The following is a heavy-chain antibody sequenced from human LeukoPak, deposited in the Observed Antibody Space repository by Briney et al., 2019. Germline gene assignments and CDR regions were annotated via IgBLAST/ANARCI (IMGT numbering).Heavy chain of an antibody. D-gene: IGHD1-26*01. Sequence: SETLSLTCNVSGGSIISDTYYWSWIRQPAGKGLEWIGRIYNSGSTNYNPSLKSRVTISLDASKNQFSLSLSSVTAADTAVYYCARTSGSYFAFDYWGQGTLVTVSS. J-gene: IGHJ4*02. CDR2: IYNSGST. CDR3: ARTSGSYFAFDY. CDR1: GGSIISDTYY. V-gene: IGHV4-61*02.